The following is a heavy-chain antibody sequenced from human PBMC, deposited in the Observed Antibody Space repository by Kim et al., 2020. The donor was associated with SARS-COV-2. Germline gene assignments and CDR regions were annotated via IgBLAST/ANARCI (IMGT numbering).Heavy chain of an antibody. CDR1: GFTFSSYG. CDR3: ARDNIVVVPAAMFYYFDY. V-gene: IGHV3-33*01. CDR2: IWYDGSNK. J-gene: IGHJ4*02. Sequence: GGSLRLSCAASGFTFSSYGMHWVRQAPGKGLEWVAVIWYDGSNKYYADSVKGRFTISRDNSKNTLYLQMNSLRAEDTAVYYCARDNIVVVPAAMFYYFDYWGQGTLVTVSS. D-gene: IGHD2-2*01.